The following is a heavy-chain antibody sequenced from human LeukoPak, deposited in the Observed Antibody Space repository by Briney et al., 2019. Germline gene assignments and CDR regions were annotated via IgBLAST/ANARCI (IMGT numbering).Heavy chain of an antibody. V-gene: IGHV3-7*05. D-gene: IGHD6-19*01. CDR2: IKEDGSAK. J-gene: IGHJ4*02. CDR3: ASGTGWLIDY. CDR1: GFTFSSYW. Sequence: GGSLRLSCAASGFTFSSYWMSWVRQAPGKGLEWVANIKEDGSAKYSVDSVKGRFTISRDNAKNLLYLQMDSLRAEDTAVYYCASGTGWLIDYWGQGTLVTVSS.